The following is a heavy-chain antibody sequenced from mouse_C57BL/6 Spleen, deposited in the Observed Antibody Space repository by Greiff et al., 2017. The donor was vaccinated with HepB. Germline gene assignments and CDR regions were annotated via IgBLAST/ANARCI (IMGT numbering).Heavy chain of an antibody. CDR2: IYPGDGDT. J-gene: IGHJ4*01. V-gene: IGHV1-82*01. CDR1: GYAFSSSW. CDR3: ARGGYGTLYAMDY. Sequence: VQLQQSGPELVKPGASVKISCKASGYAFSSSWMNWVKQRPGKGLEWIGRIYPGDGDTNYNGKFKGKATLTADKSSSTAYMQLSSLTSEDSAVYFCARGGYGTLYAMDYWGQGTSVPVSS. D-gene: IGHD1-1*01.